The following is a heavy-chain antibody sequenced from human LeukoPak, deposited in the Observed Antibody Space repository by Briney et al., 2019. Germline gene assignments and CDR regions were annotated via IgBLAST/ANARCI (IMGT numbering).Heavy chain of an antibody. CDR3: ARLGVSSSWYVGWFDP. CDR1: GYIFTGHY. V-gene: IGHV1-2*02. Sequence: ASVKVSCKASGYIFTGHYMHWVRQAPGQGLEWMGWINPNSGDTRSTQKFQGRVTMTRDTSINTAYMELRSLRSDDTAVYYCARLGVSSSWYVGWFDPWGQGTLVTVSS. D-gene: IGHD6-13*01. CDR2: INPNSGDT. J-gene: IGHJ5*02.